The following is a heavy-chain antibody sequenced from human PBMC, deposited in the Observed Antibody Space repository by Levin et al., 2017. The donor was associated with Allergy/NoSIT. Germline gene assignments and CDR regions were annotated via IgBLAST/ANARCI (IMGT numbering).Heavy chain of an antibody. CDR2: IKKKTDGGTT. Sequence: GESLKISCAASGFTFTNAWMSWVRQAPGKGLEWVGRIKKKTDGGTTIYAAPVKGRFTISRDESKNMMFLQMNSLKIEDTAVYYCTTEDYCSSGSCYSVAFDIWGQGTMVTVSS. CDR3: TTEDYCSSGSCYSVAFDI. D-gene: IGHD2-15*01. J-gene: IGHJ3*02. CDR1: GFTFTNAW. V-gene: IGHV3-15*01.